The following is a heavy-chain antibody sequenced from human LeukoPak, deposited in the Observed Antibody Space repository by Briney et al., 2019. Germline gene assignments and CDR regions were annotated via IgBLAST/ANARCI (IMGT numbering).Heavy chain of an antibody. CDR1: GFTFDNYG. J-gene: IGHJ4*02. CDR2: IRSDGGIK. Sequence: GGSLRLSCAASGFTFDNYGMHWVRQAPGKGLEWVAFIRSDGGIKYYADSVKGRFTISRDNSKNTLYLQVNSLRAEDMAVYFCAKDVPAVYFDYWGQGTLVTVSS. D-gene: IGHD2-2*01. CDR3: AKDVPAVYFDY. V-gene: IGHV3-30*02.